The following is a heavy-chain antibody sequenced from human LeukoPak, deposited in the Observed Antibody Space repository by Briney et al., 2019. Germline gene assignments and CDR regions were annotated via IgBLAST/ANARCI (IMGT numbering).Heavy chain of an antibody. J-gene: IGHJ4*02. CDR2: IYYSGST. D-gene: IGHD2-15*01. V-gene: IGHV4-59*01. CDR3: ARAPGCSFFDY. CDR1: GGSISSYY. Sequence: SSETLSLTCTVSGGSISSYYWSWIRQPPGKGLEWIGYIYYSGSTNYNPSLKSRVTISVDTSKNQFSLKLSSVTAADTAVYYCARAPGCSFFDYWGQGTLVTVSS.